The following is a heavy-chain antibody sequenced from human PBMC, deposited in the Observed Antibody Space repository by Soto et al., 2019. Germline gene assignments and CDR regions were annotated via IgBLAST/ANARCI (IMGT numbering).Heavy chain of an antibody. Sequence: EVQLVETGGGLIQPRGSLRLSWAASGFTVRTNYIGWDRQAPGKGLEWVTVINSGGSTYYADSVKGRFTISRDNAKNTLYLQINSLRVEDTAVYYCARVSPGRDGYLDYWGQGTLVTVSS. CDR1: GFTVRTNY. CDR3: ARVSPGRDGYLDY. CDR2: INSGGST. D-gene: IGHD3-10*01. J-gene: IGHJ4*02. V-gene: IGHV3-53*02.